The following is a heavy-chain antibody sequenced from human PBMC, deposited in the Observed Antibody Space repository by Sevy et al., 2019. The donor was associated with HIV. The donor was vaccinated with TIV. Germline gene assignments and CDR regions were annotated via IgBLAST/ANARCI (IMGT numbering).Heavy chain of an antibody. CDR3: ARGGGNGWYYFDY. Sequence: ASVKVSCKASGYTVTTNGISWVRQAPGQGLEWMGWISAYYGNTNYAQKFQGRVTITADESTKTAYMELSSLRSEDTAVYYCARGGGNGWYYFDYWGQETLVTVSS. V-gene: IGHV1-18*01. CDR1: GYTVTTNG. J-gene: IGHJ4*02. D-gene: IGHD6-19*01. CDR2: ISAYYGNT.